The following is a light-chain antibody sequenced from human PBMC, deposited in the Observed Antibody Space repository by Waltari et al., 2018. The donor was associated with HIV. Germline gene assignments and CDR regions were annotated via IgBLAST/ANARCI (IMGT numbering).Light chain of an antibody. CDR1: QSVLYTSNNKNH. CDR3: QQYYTTPYT. V-gene: IGKV4-1*01. CDR2: WTS. Sequence: DIVMTQSPESLTVSLGERATINCKSSQSVLYTSNNKNHLAWYQQKPGQPPKLLIYWTSTRESGVPDRFSGSGSGTDFTLTISSLQAEDGAVYYCQQYYTTPYTFGQGTKLEIK. J-gene: IGKJ2*01.